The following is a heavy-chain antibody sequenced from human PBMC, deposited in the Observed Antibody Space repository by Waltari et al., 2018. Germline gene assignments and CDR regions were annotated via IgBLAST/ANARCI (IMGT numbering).Heavy chain of an antibody. J-gene: IGHJ3*02. D-gene: IGHD4-17*01. V-gene: IGHV4-34*01. CDR3: ARLRLRSNAFDI. Sequence: QVQLQQWGAGLLKPSETLSLTCAVYGGSFSGYYWSWIRQPPGKGLEWIGEINHSGSTNYNPSLKSRVTISVDTSKNQFSLKLSSVTAADTAVYYCARLRLRSNAFDIWGQGTMVTVSS. CDR2: INHSGST. CDR1: GGSFSGYY.